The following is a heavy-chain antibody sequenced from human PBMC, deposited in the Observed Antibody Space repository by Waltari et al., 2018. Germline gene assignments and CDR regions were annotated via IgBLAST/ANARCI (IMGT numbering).Heavy chain of an antibody. D-gene: IGHD3-16*02. V-gene: IGHV3-48*01. CDR2: ISSSSSTI. Sequence: EVQLVESGGGLVQPGGSLRLSCAASGFTFSSYSMNWVRQAPGKGLEWVSYISSSSSTIYYAYAVKGRFTISRDNAKNSLYLQMNSLRAEDTAVYYCASSGGSYRYRYFDYWGQGTLVTVSS. CDR3: ASSGGSYRYRYFDY. J-gene: IGHJ4*02. CDR1: GFTFSSYS.